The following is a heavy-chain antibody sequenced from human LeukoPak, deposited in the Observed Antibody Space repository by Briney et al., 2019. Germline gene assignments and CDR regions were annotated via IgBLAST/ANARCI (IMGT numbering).Heavy chain of an antibody. Sequence: GGSLRLSCAASGFTFSSYGMHWVRQAPGKGLEWVAVISYDGSNKYHADSVKGRFTISRDKSKNTLYLQMNSLRAEDTAVYYCAKGQYYYDSSGYYYGYWGQGTLVTVSS. CDR3: AKGQYYYDSSGYYYGY. J-gene: IGHJ4*02. CDR2: ISYDGSNK. CDR1: GFTFSSYG. D-gene: IGHD3-22*01. V-gene: IGHV3-30*18.